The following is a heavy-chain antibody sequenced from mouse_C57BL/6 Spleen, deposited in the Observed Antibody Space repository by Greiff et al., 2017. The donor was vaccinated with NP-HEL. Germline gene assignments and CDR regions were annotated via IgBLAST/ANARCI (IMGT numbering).Heavy chain of an antibody. V-gene: IGHV1-54*01. Sequence: QVQLKESGAELVRPGTSVKVSCKASGYAFTNYLIEWVKQRPGQGLEWIGVINPGSGGTNYNEKFKGKATLTADKSSSTAYMQLSSLTSEDSAVYFCARMGWLLHTIDYWGQGTTLTVSS. CDR3: ARMGWLLHTIDY. CDR1: GYAFTNYL. CDR2: INPGSGGT. D-gene: IGHD2-3*01. J-gene: IGHJ2*01.